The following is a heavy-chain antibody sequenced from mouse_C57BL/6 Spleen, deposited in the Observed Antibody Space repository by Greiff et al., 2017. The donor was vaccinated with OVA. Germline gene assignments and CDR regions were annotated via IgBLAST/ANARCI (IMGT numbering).Heavy chain of an antibody. Sequence: DVKLVESGGGLVKPGGSLKLSCAASGFTFSSYTMSWVRQTPEKRLEWVATISGGGGNTYYPDSVKGRFTISRDNAKNTLYLQMSSLRSEDTALYYCARSSYDYSTWFAYWGQGTLVTVSA. CDR3: ARSSYDYSTWFAY. D-gene: IGHD2-4*01. V-gene: IGHV5-9*01. CDR2: ISGGGGNT. J-gene: IGHJ3*01. CDR1: GFTFSSYT.